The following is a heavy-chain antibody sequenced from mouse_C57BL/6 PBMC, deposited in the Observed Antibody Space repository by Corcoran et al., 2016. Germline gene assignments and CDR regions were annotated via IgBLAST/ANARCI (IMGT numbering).Heavy chain of an antibody. CDR2: ISYDGSN. J-gene: IGHJ3*01. D-gene: IGHD2-4*01. CDR3: ARDQGIYYDYDGGLAY. V-gene: IGHV3-6*01. Sequence: VQLRESGPGLVTPSQSLSLPCSVTGYSLTSCSYWYWIRQFPGNKLEWMGYISYDGSNNYTPSLKNRISIPRDTSKNQFFLKLNSVTTEDTATYDCARDQGIYYDYDGGLAYWGQGTLVTVSS. CDR1: GYSLTSCSY.